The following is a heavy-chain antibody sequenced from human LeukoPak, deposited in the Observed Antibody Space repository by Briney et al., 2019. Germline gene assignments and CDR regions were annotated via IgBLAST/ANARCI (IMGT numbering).Heavy chain of an antibody. CDR2: ISGSGGST. D-gene: IGHD5-24*01. Sequence: GGSLRLSCAASGFTFSSYAMSWVRQAPGKGLEWVSAISGSGGSTYYADSVKGRFTISRDNSKNTLYLQMNSLRAEDTAVYYCAKDGEMATILFYHYYYMDVWGKGTTVTVSS. CDR3: AKDGEMATILFYHYYYMDV. V-gene: IGHV3-23*01. CDR1: GFTFSSYA. J-gene: IGHJ6*03.